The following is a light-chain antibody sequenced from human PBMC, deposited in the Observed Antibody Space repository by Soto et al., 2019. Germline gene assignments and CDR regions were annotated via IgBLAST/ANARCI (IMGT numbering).Light chain of an antibody. CDR3: CSYAGTNTFV. CDR1: ISDVGSYNL. Sequence: SALTQPASVSGSPGQSITISCTGTISDVGSYNLVSWYQQHPGKAPKLMIYEGNKRPSGVSNRFSGSKSANTASLTISGLQTEDEADYYCCSYAGTNTFVFGTGTKVTVL. CDR2: EGN. J-gene: IGLJ1*01. V-gene: IGLV2-23*01.